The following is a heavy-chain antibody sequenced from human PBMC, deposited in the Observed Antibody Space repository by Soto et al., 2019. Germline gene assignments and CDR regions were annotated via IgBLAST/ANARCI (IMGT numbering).Heavy chain of an antibody. D-gene: IGHD4-17*01. J-gene: IGHJ6*02. CDR1: VFTFSSYA. Sequence: WGSLRLSCSASVFTFSSYAMSWLRQAPGKGLEWVSAISGSGGSTYYADSVKGRFTISRDNSKNTLYLQMNSLRAEDTAVYYCAKGDYGDNYYYGMDVWGQGTTVTVSS. CDR3: AKGDYGDNYYYGMDV. CDR2: ISGSGGST. V-gene: IGHV3-23*01.